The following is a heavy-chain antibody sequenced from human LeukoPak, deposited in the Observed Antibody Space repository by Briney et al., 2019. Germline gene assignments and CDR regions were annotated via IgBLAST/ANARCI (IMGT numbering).Heavy chain of an antibody. J-gene: IGHJ6*03. CDR3: ARDMVVPDYYYYYYMDV. Sequence: ASVKVSCKASGYTFNSHGISWVRQAPRQGLEWMGWISAYNGDTNFAQKFQGRVTLTTDRTTSTAYLELRSLRSEDTAVYYCARDMVVPDYYYYYYMDVWGKGTTVTVSS. V-gene: IGHV1-18*04. CDR1: GYTFNSHG. D-gene: IGHD2-2*01. CDR2: ISAYNGDT.